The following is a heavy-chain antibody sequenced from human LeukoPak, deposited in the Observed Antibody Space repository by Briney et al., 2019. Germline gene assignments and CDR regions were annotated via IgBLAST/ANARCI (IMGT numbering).Heavy chain of an antibody. D-gene: IGHD5-12*01. CDR3: TKGNMVATALFDY. J-gene: IGHJ4*02. CDR1: GFTFGDYS. V-gene: IGHV3-49*03. Sequence: GGSLRLSCTASGFTFGDYSMSWFRQAPGKGLEWVGFIRSQAYGGTREYAASVKGRFTISRDDSKSIAYVETNSLKIEDTAVYYCTKGNMVATALFDYWGQGTLVTVSS. CDR2: IRSQAYGGTR.